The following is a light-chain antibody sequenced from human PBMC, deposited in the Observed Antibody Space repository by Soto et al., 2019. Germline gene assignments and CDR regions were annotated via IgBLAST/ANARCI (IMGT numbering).Light chain of an antibody. V-gene: IGLV2-14*03. Sequence: SALTQPASVSGSPGQSITISCTGTSSDVGGYNSVSWYQQHPGKAPKLMIYDVSNRPSGVSNRFSGSKSGSTASLTISGLQAEDEADYYCSSYTSSSTLIFGGGTKLTVL. J-gene: IGLJ2*01. CDR3: SSYTSSSTLI. CDR1: SSDVGGYNS. CDR2: DVS.